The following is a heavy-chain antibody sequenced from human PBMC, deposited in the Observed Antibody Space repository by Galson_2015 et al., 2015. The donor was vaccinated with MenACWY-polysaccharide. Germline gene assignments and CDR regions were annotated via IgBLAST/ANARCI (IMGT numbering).Heavy chain of an antibody. CDR1: GGSISSINYY. CDR3: ARLGVMVVPAADKLYWFDP. CDR2: IYYSGRT. J-gene: IGHJ5*02. V-gene: IGHV4-39*01. D-gene: IGHD2-2*01. Sequence: SETLSLTCTVSGGSISSINYYWGWIRQPPGKGLQWIGSIYYSGRTYYNPSLKSRITMSVDTSKNQFSLQLSSVTAADTAVYYCARLGVMVVPAADKLYWFDPWGQGTLVTVSS.